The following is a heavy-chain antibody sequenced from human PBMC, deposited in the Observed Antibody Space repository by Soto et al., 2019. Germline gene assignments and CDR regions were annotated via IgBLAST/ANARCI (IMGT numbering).Heavy chain of an antibody. CDR1: GYTFTSYG. CDR2: ISAYNGNT. Sequence: QVQLVQSGAEVKKPGASVKVSCKASGYTFTSYGISWVRQAPGQGLEWMGWISAYNGNTNYAQKLQGRVTMTTDTPTSTDYMELRSLRSDDTAVYYCARDLPAWKVRGVSFDYWGQGTLVTVSS. V-gene: IGHV1-18*01. J-gene: IGHJ4*02. D-gene: IGHD3-10*01. CDR3: ARDLPAWKVRGVSFDY.